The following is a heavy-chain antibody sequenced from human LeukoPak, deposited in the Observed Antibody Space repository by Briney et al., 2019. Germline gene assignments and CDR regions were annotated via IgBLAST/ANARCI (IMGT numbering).Heavy chain of an antibody. V-gene: IGHV4-30-4*08. CDR2: IYYSGST. J-gene: IGHJ5*02. CDR3: ARDGGGLLFDP. D-gene: IGHD2-21*02. Sequence: TTSETLSLTCTVSGGSISSGDYYWNWIRHPPGKGLEWIGYIYYSGSTYYNPSLRSRVTISVDTSNNHFSLKLSSVTAADTAVYYCARDGGGLLFDPWGQGTLVTVSS. CDR1: GGSISSGDYY.